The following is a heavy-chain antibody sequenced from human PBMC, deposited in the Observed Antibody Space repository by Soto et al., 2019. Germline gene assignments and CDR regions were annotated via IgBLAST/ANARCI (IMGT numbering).Heavy chain of an antibody. V-gene: IGHV3-23*01. D-gene: IGHD6-19*01. J-gene: IGHJ4*02. Sequence: EVQLLESGGGLVQPGGSLRLSCAASGFTFSSYAMSWVRQAPGKGLEWVSGISGSGGSTYYADSVKGQFTISRDNSKNTLYQQMNGLRAEDTAVYYCAKGLYSSGWYFDSWGQGTLVTVSS. CDR3: AKGLYSSGWYFDS. CDR2: ISGSGGST. CDR1: GFTFSSYA.